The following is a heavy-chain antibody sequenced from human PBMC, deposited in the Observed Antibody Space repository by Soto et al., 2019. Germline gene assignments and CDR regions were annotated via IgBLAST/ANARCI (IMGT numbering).Heavy chain of an antibody. CDR2: ISSTTNYI. CDR3: ARESEDLTSNFDY. J-gene: IGHJ4*02. V-gene: IGHV3-21*06. CDR1: GFTFTRYS. Sequence: GGSLRLSCAASGFTFTRYSVNWVRHSPGKGLEWVSSISSTTNYIYYGDSMKGRFTISRDNAKNSLYLEMNSLRAEDTAVYYCARESEDLTSNFDYWGQGTLVTVSS.